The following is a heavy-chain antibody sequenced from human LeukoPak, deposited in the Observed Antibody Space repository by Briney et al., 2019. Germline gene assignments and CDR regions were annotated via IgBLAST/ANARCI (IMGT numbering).Heavy chain of an antibody. Sequence: SETLSLTCAVSGYSISSGYYWGWIRQPPGKGLEWIGSIYHSGSTYYNPSLKSRVTISVDTSKNQFSLKLSSVTAADTAVYYCARDLSMADLGWFDPWGQGTLVTVSS. D-gene: IGHD2-8*01. CDR1: GYSISSGYY. J-gene: IGHJ5*02. V-gene: IGHV4-38-2*02. CDR2: IYHSGST. CDR3: ARDLSMADLGWFDP.